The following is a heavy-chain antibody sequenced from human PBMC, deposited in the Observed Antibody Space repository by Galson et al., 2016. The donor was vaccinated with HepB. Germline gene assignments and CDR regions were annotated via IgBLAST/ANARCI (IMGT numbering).Heavy chain of an antibody. CDR1: GGSISNYY. CDR3: ARARYYGSETIDH. Sequence: SETLSLTCTVSGGSISNYYWTWIRQPPGKGLEWIGYIYYSGTTNCNPSLKSRVTISVDTPKNQFSLKLSSVTTADTAVYYCARARYYGSETIDHWGQGTLVTVSS. CDR2: IYYSGTT. V-gene: IGHV4-59*01. J-gene: IGHJ4*02. D-gene: IGHD3-10*01.